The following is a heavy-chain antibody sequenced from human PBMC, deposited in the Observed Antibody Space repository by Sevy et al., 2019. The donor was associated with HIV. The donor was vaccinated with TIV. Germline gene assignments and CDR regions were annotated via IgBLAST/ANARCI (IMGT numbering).Heavy chain of an antibody. CDR2: ISAYNGNT. CDR1: GYTFTSYG. V-gene: IGHV1-18*01. Sequence: ASVKVSCKASGYTFTSYGISWVRQAPGQGLEWMGWISAYNGNTNYAQKLQGRVTMTTDTSTSTAYMELRSLRSDDTAVYYCARDTDFVVVPAAMGDWFDPWGQGTLVTVSS. J-gene: IGHJ5*02. CDR3: ARDTDFVVVPAAMGDWFDP. D-gene: IGHD2-2*01.